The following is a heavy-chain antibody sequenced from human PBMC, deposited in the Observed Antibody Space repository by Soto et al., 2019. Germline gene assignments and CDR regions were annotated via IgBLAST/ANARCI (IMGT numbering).Heavy chain of an antibody. V-gene: IGHV1-2*02. CDR3: ARSFAGFRVYDSSGHDAFDI. Sequence: ASVKVSCKASGYTFTGYYMHWVRQAPGQGLEWMGWINPNSGGTSYAQKFQGRVTMTRDTSISTAYMELSGLRSDDTAVYYCARSFAGFRVYDSSGHDAFDIWGQGTMVTVSS. D-gene: IGHD3-22*01. J-gene: IGHJ3*02. CDR1: GYTFTGYY. CDR2: INPNSGGT.